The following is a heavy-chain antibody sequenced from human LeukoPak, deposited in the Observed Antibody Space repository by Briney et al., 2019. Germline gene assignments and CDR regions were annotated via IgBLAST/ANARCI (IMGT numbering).Heavy chain of an antibody. Sequence: KASETLSLTCTVSGGSISSSSYYWSWIRQPPGKGLEWIGEINHSGSTNYNPSLKSRVTISVDTSKNQFSLKLSSVTAADTAVYYCARGLHGSYGGIYHYYYMDVWGKGTTVTVS. CDR2: INHSGST. CDR3: ARGLHGSYGGIYHYYYMDV. CDR1: GGSISSSSYY. D-gene: IGHD1-26*01. V-gene: IGHV4-39*07. J-gene: IGHJ6*03.